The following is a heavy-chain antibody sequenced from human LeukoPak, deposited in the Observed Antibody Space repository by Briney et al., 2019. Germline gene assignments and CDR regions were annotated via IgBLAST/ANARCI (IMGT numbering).Heavy chain of an antibody. J-gene: IGHJ4*02. CDR2: IYYSGST. Sequence: PSETLSLTCTVSGGSISSSYWSWLRQPPGKGLEWIGCIYYSGSTNYNPSLKSRVTISVDTSKNQFSLKLSSVTAADTAVYYCARSGSGWELLGYWGQGTLVTVSS. V-gene: IGHV4-59*08. CDR3: ARSGSGWELLGY. D-gene: IGHD1-26*01. CDR1: GGSISSSY.